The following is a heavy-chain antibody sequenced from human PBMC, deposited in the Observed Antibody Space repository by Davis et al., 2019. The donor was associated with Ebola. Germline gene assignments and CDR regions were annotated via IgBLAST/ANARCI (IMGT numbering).Heavy chain of an antibody. CDR3: ARELKETADY. CDR1: GFTFSSYA. Sequence: GESLKISCAASGFTFSSYAMSWVRQAPGKGLEWVSAISGSGGSTYYADSVKGRFTISRDNSKNTLYLQMNSLRADDTAVYYCARELKETADYWGQGTLVTVSS. J-gene: IGHJ4*02. V-gene: IGHV3-23*01. CDR2: ISGSGGST. D-gene: IGHD1-1*01.